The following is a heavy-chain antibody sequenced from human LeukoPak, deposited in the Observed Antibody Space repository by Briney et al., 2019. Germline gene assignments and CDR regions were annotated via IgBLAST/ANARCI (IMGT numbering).Heavy chain of an antibody. CDR2: ISSSSSYI. J-gene: IGHJ4*02. V-gene: IGHV3-21*01. Sequence: PGGSLRLSCEASGFTFSSYSMNWVRQAPGKGLEWVSSISSSSSYIYYADSVKGRFTISRDNAKNSLYLQMNSLRAEDTAVYYCARSYGDYAKRFDYWGQGTLVTVSS. CDR3: ARSYGDYAKRFDY. CDR1: GFTFSSYS. D-gene: IGHD4-17*01.